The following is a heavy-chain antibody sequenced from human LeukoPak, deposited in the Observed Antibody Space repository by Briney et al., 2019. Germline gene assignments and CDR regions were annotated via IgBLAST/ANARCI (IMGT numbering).Heavy chain of an antibody. CDR1: GGTFISYT. Sequence: SXKVSCKASGGTFISYTISWVRQAPGQGREWMGRIIPILGIANNEQKFQGRDTITADKSTRTAYMEMNRLRSEDTAVYYCARGPAQATYYDFWSGSTTSNWFDPWGQGTLVTVSS. V-gene: IGHV1-69*02. J-gene: IGHJ5*02. D-gene: IGHD3-3*01. CDR3: ARGPAQATYYDFWSGSTTSNWFDP. CDR2: IIPILGIA.